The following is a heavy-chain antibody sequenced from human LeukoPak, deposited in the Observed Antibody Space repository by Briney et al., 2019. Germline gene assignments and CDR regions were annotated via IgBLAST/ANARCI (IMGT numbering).Heavy chain of an antibody. CDR2: INPSGGST. CDR1: GGTFSSYA. V-gene: IGHV1-46*01. Sequence: ASVKVSCKASGGTFSSYAISWVRQAPGQGLEWMGIINPSGGSTSYAQKFQGRVTMTRDTSTSTIYMELSSLRSEDTAVYYCARRTPGIAVAGTGKWFDPWGQGTLVTVSS. D-gene: IGHD6-19*01. J-gene: IGHJ5*02. CDR3: ARRTPGIAVAGTGKWFDP.